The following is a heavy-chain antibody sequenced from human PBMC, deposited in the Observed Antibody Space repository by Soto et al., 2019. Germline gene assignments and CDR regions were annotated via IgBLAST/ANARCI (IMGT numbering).Heavy chain of an antibody. D-gene: IGHD3-3*01. CDR2: ISGSGAAT. Sequence: EVQLLESGGGLVQPGGSLRLSCASSGFTFSSYGMTWIRRPPGKGLEWVSAISGSGAATYYADSVQGRFTISRDNSNNPLYLQMNSLRAEDTAVYYCAKVLYGVVTYFDSWGQGTLVTVSS. CDR3: AKVLYGVVTYFDS. J-gene: IGHJ4*02. V-gene: IGHV3-23*01. CDR1: GFTFSSYG.